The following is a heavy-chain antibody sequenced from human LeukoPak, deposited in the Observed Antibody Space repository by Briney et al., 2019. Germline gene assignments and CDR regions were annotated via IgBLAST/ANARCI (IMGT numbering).Heavy chain of an antibody. D-gene: IGHD1-26*01. CDR1: GFSFSSYA. Sequence: QPGGSLRLSCAASGFSFSSYAVSWVRQAPGKGLEWVSGISDGGSRTYYADSVKGRFTISRDNSKNTLYLQMNSLRAEDTAVYYCAKGGAIVGPTKNFDYWGQGTLVTVSS. CDR3: AKGGAIVGPTKNFDY. J-gene: IGHJ4*02. V-gene: IGHV3-23*01. CDR2: ISDGGSRT.